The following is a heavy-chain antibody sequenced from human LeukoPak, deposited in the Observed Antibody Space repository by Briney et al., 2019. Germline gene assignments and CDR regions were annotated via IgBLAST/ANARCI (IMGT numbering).Heavy chain of an antibody. Sequence: GGSLRLSCAASGFTFSSYAMSWVRQAPGKGLEWVSAISGSGGSTYYADSVKGRFTISRDNAKNSLYLQMNSLRAEDTALYYCAKAVRGVILYYFDYWGQGTLVTVSS. D-gene: IGHD3-10*01. V-gene: IGHV3-23*01. CDR3: AKAVRGVILYYFDY. J-gene: IGHJ4*02. CDR1: GFTFSSYA. CDR2: ISGSGGST.